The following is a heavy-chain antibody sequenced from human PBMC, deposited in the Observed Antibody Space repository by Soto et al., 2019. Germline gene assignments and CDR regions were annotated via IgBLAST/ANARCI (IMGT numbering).Heavy chain of an antibody. CDR3: ARVARDVCGSYGTFDY. J-gene: IGHJ4*02. V-gene: IGHV4-31*01. Sequence: QVQLQESGPGLVKPSQTLSITCTFSGGSISSGGFFWGCLRQHPGKGLEWIAYIYISGTSYYKRSSRSLVSISIDTSKNQFSLSLSSGTAADTARYDCARVARDVCGSYGTFDYWGQGSLVTVSS. D-gene: IGHD2-8*02. CDR1: GGSISSGGFF. CDR2: IYISGTS.